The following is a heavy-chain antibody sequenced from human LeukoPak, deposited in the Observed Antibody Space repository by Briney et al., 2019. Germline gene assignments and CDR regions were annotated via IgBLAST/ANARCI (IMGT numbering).Heavy chain of an antibody. Sequence: SETLSLTCAVYGGSFSGYYWSWIRQPPGKGLEWIGEINHSGSTNYSPSLKSRVTTSVDTSKNQFSLKLSSVTAADTAVYYCARLRRGYCSSTSCFSVYYYYYMDVWGKGTTVTVSS. CDR3: ARLRRGYCSSTSCFSVYYYYYMDV. CDR1: GGSFSGYY. J-gene: IGHJ6*03. D-gene: IGHD2-2*01. V-gene: IGHV4-34*01. CDR2: INHSGST.